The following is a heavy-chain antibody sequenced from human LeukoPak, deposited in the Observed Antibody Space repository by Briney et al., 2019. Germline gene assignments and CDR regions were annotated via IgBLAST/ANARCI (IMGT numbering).Heavy chain of an antibody. CDR3: VRTTNGPEH. J-gene: IGHJ1*01. D-gene: IGHD2-8*01. CDR1: GFTFTSHL. CDR2: VSGDGRTT. Sequence: GGSLRLSCAASGFTFTSHLIHWVRQPPGKGLVWVSRVSGDGRTTNYADSVKGRFTISRGNAKNTVYLQMDSLRVEDTAVYYCVRTTNGPEHWGQGTLVTVSS. V-gene: IGHV3-74*01.